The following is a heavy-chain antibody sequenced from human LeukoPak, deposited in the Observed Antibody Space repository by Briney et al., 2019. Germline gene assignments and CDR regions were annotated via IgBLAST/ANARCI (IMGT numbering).Heavy chain of an antibody. CDR1: GFTFSSSW. V-gene: IGHV3-7*01. CDR3: ARGPTNGQAFDY. CDR2: IREDGSQK. D-gene: IGHD2-8*01. Sequence: GGSLRLSCAASGFTFSSSWMTWVRQVPGKGLEWVASIREDGSQKSSVDSVKGRFTISRDNAKTSLYLQMDSLKAEDTAVYWCARGPTNGQAFDYWGQGTLVSVSS. J-gene: IGHJ4*02.